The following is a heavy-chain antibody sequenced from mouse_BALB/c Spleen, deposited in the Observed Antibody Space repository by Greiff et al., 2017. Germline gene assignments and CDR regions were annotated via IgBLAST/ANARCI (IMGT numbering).Heavy chain of an antibody. CDR3: NAQIYDGYGFAD. Sequence: VQLQQSGAELVRSGASVKLSCTASGFNIKDYYMHWVKQRPEQGLEWIGWIDPENGDTEYAPKFQGKATMTADTSSNTAYLQLSSLTSEDTAVYYCNAQIYDGYGFADWGQGTLVTVSA. CDR2: IDPENGDT. CDR1: GFNIKDYY. V-gene: IGHV14-4*02. J-gene: IGHJ3*01. D-gene: IGHD2-3*01.